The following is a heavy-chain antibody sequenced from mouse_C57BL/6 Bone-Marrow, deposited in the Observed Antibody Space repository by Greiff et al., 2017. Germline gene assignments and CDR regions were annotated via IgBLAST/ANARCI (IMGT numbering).Heavy chain of an antibody. CDR1: GFTFSDYG. CDR3: ARNYGRSYYAMDY. CDR2: ISNLAYST. D-gene: IGHD1-1*01. J-gene: IGHJ4*01. V-gene: IGHV5-15*01. Sequence: EVQGVESGAGLVQPGGSLKLSCAASGFTFSDYGMAWVRQAPRKGPEWVAFISNLAYSTYYADTVTGRFTISGENAKYTLYLEMSSLRSEDTAMYYYARNYGRSYYAMDYWGQGTSVTVSS.